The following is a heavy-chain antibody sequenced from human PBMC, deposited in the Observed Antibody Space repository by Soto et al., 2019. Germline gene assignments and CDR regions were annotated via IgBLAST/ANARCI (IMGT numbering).Heavy chain of an antibody. CDR1: GFTFSSYG. CDR2: ISYDGNNK. V-gene: IGHV3-30*18. D-gene: IGHD6-13*01. Sequence: GGSLRLSCAASGFTFSSYGMHWVRQAPGKGLEWVAVISYDGNNKYYADSVKGRFTISRDNSKNTLYLQMNSLRAEDTAVYYCAKGLALQQQLAVSHFDYWGQGTLVTVSS. CDR3: AKGLALQQQLAVSHFDY. J-gene: IGHJ4*02.